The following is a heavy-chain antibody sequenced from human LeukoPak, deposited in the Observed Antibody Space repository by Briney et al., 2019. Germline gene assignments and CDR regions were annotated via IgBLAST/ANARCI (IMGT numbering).Heavy chain of an antibody. CDR3: AKTISDGYIG. V-gene: IGHV3-7*01. CDR2: IDQGGSHK. Sequence: GGSLRLSCAASGFTFSTDWMTWVRQAPGKGREWGAKIDQGGSHKYYVDSVKGGFTISRDNAKNSLYLPMNRLRVDDTAVYYCAKTISDGYIGWGQGTLVTVSS. D-gene: IGHD2-21*01. CDR1: GFTFSTDW. J-gene: IGHJ4*02.